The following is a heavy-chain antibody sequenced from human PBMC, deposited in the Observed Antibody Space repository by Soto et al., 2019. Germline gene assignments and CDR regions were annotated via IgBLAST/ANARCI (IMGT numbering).Heavy chain of an antibody. CDR2: INPNSGGT. V-gene: IGHV1-2*04. J-gene: IGHJ6*02. CDR3: ARATPRAHPAHGMDV. Sequence: ASVKVSCKASGYTFTGYYMHWVRQAPGQGLEWMGWINPNSGGTNYAQKFQGWVTMTRDTSISTAYMELSRLRSDDTAVYYCARATPRAHPAHGMDVWGQGTTVTVSS. CDR1: GYTFTGYY.